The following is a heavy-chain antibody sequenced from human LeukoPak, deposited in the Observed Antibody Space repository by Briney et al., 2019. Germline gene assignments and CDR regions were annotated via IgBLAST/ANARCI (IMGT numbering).Heavy chain of an antibody. D-gene: IGHD3-3*01. CDR3: ARDESDFWSGYSDFA. CDR2: INSDGSST. Sequence: PGGSLRLSCAASGFTFSSYWMHWVRQAPGKGLVWVSRINSDGSSTSYADSVKGRFTISRDNAESTLYLQMNSLRAEDTAVYYCARDESDFWSGYSDFAWGQGTLVTVSS. J-gene: IGHJ4*02. V-gene: IGHV3-74*01. CDR1: GFTFSSYW.